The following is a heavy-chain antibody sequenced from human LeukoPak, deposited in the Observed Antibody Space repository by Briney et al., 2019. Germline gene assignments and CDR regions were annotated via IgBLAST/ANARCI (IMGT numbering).Heavy chain of an antibody. D-gene: IGHD6-13*01. Sequence: GRSLRLSCAASGFTFSSYGMHCVRQAPGKGLEWVAVISYDGSNKYYADSVKGRFTISRDNSKNTLYLQMNSLRAEDTAVYYCAKDREQQLVLGWFDPWGQGTLVTVSS. J-gene: IGHJ5*02. CDR3: AKDREQQLVLGWFDP. CDR1: GFTFSSYG. V-gene: IGHV3-30*18. CDR2: ISYDGSNK.